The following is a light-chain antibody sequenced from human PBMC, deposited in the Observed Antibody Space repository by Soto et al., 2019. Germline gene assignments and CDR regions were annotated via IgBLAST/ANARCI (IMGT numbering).Light chain of an antibody. CDR1: QSVSSY. Sequence: EIVLTQSPATLSLSPGERATLSFSASQSVSSYLAWYQQKPGQAPRLLIYDASNRATGIPARFSGSGSGTDFTLTISSLEPEDFAVYYCQQRSNWPLTFGGGTKVDNK. CDR3: QQRSNWPLT. J-gene: IGKJ4*01. CDR2: DAS. V-gene: IGKV3-11*01.